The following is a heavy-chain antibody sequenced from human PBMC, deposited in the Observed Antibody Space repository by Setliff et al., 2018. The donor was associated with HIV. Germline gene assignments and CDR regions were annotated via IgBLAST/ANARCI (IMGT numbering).Heavy chain of an antibody. CDR2: FDPEDGET. D-gene: IGHD6-13*01. Sequence: ASVKVSCKVSGYTLTELSRHWVRQAPGKGLEWMGGFDPEDGETIYAQKFQGRVTMTEDTSTDAAYMELSSLRSEDTAVYYCAKDTAIAAAGYFDLWGRGTLVTVSS. CDR3: AKDTAIAAAGYFDL. V-gene: IGHV1-24*01. CDR1: GYTLTELS. J-gene: IGHJ2*01.